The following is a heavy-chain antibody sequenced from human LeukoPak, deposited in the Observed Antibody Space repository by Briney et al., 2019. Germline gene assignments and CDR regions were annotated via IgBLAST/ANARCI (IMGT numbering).Heavy chain of an antibody. J-gene: IGHJ2*01. Sequence: ASVKVSCKASEYTFTSYFMHWVRQAPGQGLEWMGIINPSGGSTSYAQKFQGRVTMTRDTSTSTVYMELSSLRSEDTAAYYCARDLSLGWYFDLWGRGTLVTVSS. CDR1: EYTFTSYF. CDR3: ARDLSLGWYFDL. V-gene: IGHV1-46*01. CDR2: INPSGGST.